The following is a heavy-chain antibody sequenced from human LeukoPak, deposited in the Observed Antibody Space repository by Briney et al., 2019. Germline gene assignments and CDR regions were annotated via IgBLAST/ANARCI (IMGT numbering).Heavy chain of an antibody. CDR2: IYYSGST. J-gene: IGHJ4*02. Sequence: KPSETLSLTCTVSGGPISSYYWSWIRQPPGKGLEWIGYIYYSGSTNYNPSLKSRVTISVDTSKNQFSLKLSSVTAADTAVYYCARGLDGYYPFDYWGQGTLVTVSS. CDR3: ARGLDGYYPFDY. D-gene: IGHD5-24*01. V-gene: IGHV4-59*01. CDR1: GGPISSYY.